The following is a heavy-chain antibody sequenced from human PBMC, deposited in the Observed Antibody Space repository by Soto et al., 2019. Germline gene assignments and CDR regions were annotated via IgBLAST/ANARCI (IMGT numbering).Heavy chain of an antibody. CDR3: AKAPHHHVLRYFDWVKEMYYFDY. CDR1: GFTFSSYA. V-gene: IGHV3-23*01. D-gene: IGHD3-9*01. CDR2: ISGSGGST. Sequence: EVQLLESGGGLVQPGGSLRLSCAASGFTFSSYAMSWVRQAPGKGLEWVSAISGSGGSTYYADSVKGRFTISRDNSKNTLYLQMNSLRAEDTAVYYCAKAPHHHVLRYFDWVKEMYYFDYWGQGTLVTVSS. J-gene: IGHJ4*02.